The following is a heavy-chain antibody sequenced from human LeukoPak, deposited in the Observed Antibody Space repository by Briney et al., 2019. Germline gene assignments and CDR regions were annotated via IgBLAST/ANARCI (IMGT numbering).Heavy chain of an antibody. Sequence: SETLSLTCAVYGGSFSGYYWSWIRQPPGKGLEWIGEINHSGSTNYNPSLKSRVTISVDRSKNQFSLKLSSVTAADTAVYYCAGHYYDSSPHFDYWGQGTLVTVSS. CDR3: AGHYYDSSPHFDY. D-gene: IGHD3-22*01. V-gene: IGHV4-34*01. CDR2: INHSGST. J-gene: IGHJ4*02. CDR1: GGSFSGYY.